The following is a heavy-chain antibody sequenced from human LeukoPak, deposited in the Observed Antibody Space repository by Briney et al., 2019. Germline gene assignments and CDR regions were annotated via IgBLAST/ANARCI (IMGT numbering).Heavy chain of an antibody. CDR1: GFTFRSYE. CDR3: ARDGLSGDQAFDAFDI. Sequence: PGGSLRLXCAASGFTFRSYEMSWVRQAPGKGLEWIAYIRSSGSNMYYADSVRGRFPISRDNAKDSLYLQMNSLRAEDTAIYYCARDGLSGDQAFDAFDIWGQGTMVTVSS. D-gene: IGHD1-26*01. V-gene: IGHV3-48*03. J-gene: IGHJ3*02. CDR2: IRSSGSNM.